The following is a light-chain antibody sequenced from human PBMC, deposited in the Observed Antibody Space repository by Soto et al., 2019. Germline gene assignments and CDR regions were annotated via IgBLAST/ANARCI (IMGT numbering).Light chain of an antibody. CDR2: GVF. V-gene: IGKV3-20*01. Sequence: EIVLTQSPGTLSLSPGERATLSCRASQSVGGDYVDWYQQKPGQAPRLLIYGVFSRATGIPDRFSGSGSGTDFTLTISRLEPEDSAVYYCHQYGVAPHTFGQATTLEIK. CDR3: HQYGVAPHT. CDR1: QSVGGDY. J-gene: IGKJ2*01.